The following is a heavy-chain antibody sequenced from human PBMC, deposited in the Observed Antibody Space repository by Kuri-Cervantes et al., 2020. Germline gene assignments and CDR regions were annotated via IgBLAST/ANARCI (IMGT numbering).Heavy chain of an antibody. J-gene: IGHJ4*02. CDR3: TTEGYGGY. V-gene: IGHV3-15*01. CDR1: GFTFSNAW. D-gene: IGHD5-12*01. CDR2: IKSKTDGGTT. Sequence: RECLRPSCAASGFTFSNAWMSWVRQAPGKGLEWVGRIKSKTDGGTTDYAAPVKGRFTISRDDSKNTLYPQMNSLKSEDTAVYYCTTEGYGGYWGQGTLVTVSS.